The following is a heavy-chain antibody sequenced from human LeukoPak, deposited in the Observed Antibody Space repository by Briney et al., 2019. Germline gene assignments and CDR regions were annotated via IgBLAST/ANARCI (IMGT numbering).Heavy chain of an antibody. Sequence: GASVKVSCKASGYTFTSYAMHWVRQAPGQRLEWMGWINAGNGNTKYSQKFQGRVTITRDTSASTAYMELSRLRSDDTAVYYCARDREQWLFDYWGQGTLVTVSS. CDR2: INAGNGNT. CDR1: GYTFTSYA. V-gene: IGHV1-3*01. J-gene: IGHJ4*02. CDR3: ARDREQWLFDY. D-gene: IGHD6-19*01.